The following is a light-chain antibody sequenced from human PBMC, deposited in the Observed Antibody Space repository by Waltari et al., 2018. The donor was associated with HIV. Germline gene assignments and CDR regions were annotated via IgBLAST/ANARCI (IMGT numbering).Light chain of an antibody. V-gene: IGLV2-23*01. CDR1: SSDVGSYNL. CDR3: CSYAGSSTLV. J-gene: IGLJ1*01. CDR2: EGS. Sequence: QSALTQPASVSGSPGQSITISCIGTSSDVGSYNLVSWYQQHPGKAPKLMIYEGSKRPSGVSKRFSGSKSGNTASLTISGLQAEDEADYYCCSYAGSSTLVFGTGTKVTVL.